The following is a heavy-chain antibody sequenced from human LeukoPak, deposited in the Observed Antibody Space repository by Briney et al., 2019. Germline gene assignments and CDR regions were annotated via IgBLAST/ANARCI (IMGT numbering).Heavy chain of an antibody. D-gene: IGHD1-7*01. Sequence: KPSETLSLTCTVSGGSISSSSYYWGWIRQPPGKGLEWIGSIYYSGSTYYNPSLKSRVTMSVDTSKNQFSLKLSSVTAADTAVYYCARGLPDALNYGHDAFDIWGQGTMVTVSS. J-gene: IGHJ3*02. V-gene: IGHV4-39*07. CDR3: ARGLPDALNYGHDAFDI. CDR1: GGSISSSSYY. CDR2: IYYSGST.